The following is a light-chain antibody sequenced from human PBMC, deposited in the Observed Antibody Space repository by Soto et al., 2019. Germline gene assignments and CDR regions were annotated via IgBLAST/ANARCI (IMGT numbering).Light chain of an antibody. V-gene: IGLV2-14*01. CDR1: SSDVGGHNY. CDR2: EVT. CDR3: SSYTGTDSFEV. J-gene: IGLJ3*02. Sequence: QSALTQPASVSGSPGQSITISCTGTSSDVGGHNYVSWYQQHPGKAPKLMIYEVTYRPSGVSNRFSGSKSGNTASLTISGLQVEDEADYYCSSYTGTDSFEVFGGGTKLTVL.